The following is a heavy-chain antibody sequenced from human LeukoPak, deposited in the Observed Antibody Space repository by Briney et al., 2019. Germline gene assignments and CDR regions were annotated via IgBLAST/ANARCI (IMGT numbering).Heavy chain of an antibody. CDR2: ISGSGGNT. V-gene: IGHV3-23*01. Sequence: GGSLRLSCAASGFTFSSYAMSWVRLAPGKGLEWVSAISGSGGNTHHADSVKGRFTISRDNSKNTLYLQMNSLRAEDTAVYYCAKAGSVVIVPAASEPPFDYWGQGTLVTASS. CDR1: GFTFSSYA. CDR3: AKAGSVVIVPAASEPPFDY. D-gene: IGHD2-2*01. J-gene: IGHJ4*02.